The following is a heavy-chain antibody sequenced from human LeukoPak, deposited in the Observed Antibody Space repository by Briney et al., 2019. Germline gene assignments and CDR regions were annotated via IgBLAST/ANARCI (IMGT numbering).Heavy chain of an antibody. D-gene: IGHD1-26*01. CDR3: ARDRLGNYYLFDF. V-gene: IGHV1-2*06. J-gene: IGHJ4*02. CDR1: GGTFSSYA. CDR2: INPDSGDT. Sequence: APVKVSCKASGGTFSSYAISWVRQAPGQGLEWMGRINPDSGDTNYAQKFQGRVTMTRDTSINTAYMELSRLTSDDTAVYYCARDRLGNYYLFDFWGQGTLVTVSS.